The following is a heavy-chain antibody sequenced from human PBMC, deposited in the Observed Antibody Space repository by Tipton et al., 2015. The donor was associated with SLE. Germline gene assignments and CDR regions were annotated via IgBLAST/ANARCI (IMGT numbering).Heavy chain of an antibody. J-gene: IGHJ6*03. V-gene: IGHV4-39*07. CDR1: GGYISSSSYY. CDR2: IYYSGST. CDR3: ARDHLPGGYYYYMDV. Sequence: TLSLTCTVSGGYISSSSYYWGWIRQPPGKGLEWIGSIYYSGSTYYNPSLKSRVTISVDTSKNQFSLKLSSVTAADTAVYYCARDHLPGGYYYYMDVWGKGTTVTVSS. D-gene: IGHD3-10*01.